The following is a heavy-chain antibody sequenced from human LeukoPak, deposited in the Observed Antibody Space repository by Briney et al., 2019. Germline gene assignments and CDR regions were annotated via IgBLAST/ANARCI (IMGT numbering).Heavy chain of an antibody. D-gene: IGHD4-17*01. Sequence: PGGSLRLSCAASGFTFSSYSMHWVRQAPGKGLEWVSSISTSGSYIYYADSVKGRFTISRDNAKNSLFLQMNSLRVEDTAMYYCARDGTYGSNSGALDYWGQGTLVTVSS. J-gene: IGHJ4*02. V-gene: IGHV3-21*01. CDR3: ARDGTYGSNSGALDY. CDR2: ISTSGSYI. CDR1: GFTFSSYS.